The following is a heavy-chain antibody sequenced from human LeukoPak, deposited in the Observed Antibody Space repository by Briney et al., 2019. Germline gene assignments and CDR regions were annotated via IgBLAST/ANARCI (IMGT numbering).Heavy chain of an antibody. Sequence: SETLSLTCTVSGGSISSYWWSWIRQPPGKGLEWIGYVFDSAGTNYNPSLKGRVTISVDTSKKQFSLKLSSVTAADTAVYYCARGYSSSWNYLDYWGQGTLVTVSS. D-gene: IGHD6-13*01. CDR2: VFDSAGT. J-gene: IGHJ4*02. CDR3: ARGYSSSWNYLDY. V-gene: IGHV4-59*01. CDR1: GGSISSYW.